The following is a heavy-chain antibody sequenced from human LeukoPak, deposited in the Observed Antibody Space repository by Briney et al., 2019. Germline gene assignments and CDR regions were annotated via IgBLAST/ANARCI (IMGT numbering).Heavy chain of an antibody. J-gene: IGHJ3*02. Sequence: GGSLRLSCAASGFTFSSYAMHWVRQAPGKGLEWVAVISYDGSNKYYADSVKGRFTISRDNSKNTLYLQMNSLRAEDTAVYYCARAPYRYCSSTSCYAGWYAFDIWGQGTMVTVSS. V-gene: IGHV3-30*04. CDR1: GFTFSSYA. CDR2: ISYDGSNK. CDR3: ARAPYRYCSSTSCYAGWYAFDI. D-gene: IGHD2-2*01.